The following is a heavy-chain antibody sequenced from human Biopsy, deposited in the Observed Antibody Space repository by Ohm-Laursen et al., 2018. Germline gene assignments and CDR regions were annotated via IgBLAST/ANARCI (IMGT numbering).Heavy chain of an antibody. D-gene: IGHD3-10*01. CDR1: GYTFTIYY. CDR2: ILPSGSDA. Sequence: ASVKASCKLSGYTFTIYYMHSARQAPGHGLEWLGIILPSGSDATYAQKFQGRVTMTRDTSTSTAYMDLSSLRSEDTAVYYCAADRGSGRHFRFDYWGQGALVSVSS. CDR3: AADRGSGRHFRFDY. V-gene: IGHV1-46*01. J-gene: IGHJ4*02.